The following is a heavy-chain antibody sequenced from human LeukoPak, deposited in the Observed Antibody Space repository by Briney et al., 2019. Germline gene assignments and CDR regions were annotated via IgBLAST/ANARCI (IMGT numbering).Heavy chain of an antibody. D-gene: IGHD2-21*01. V-gene: IGHV4-61*02. Sequence: SETLSLTCTVSGGSISSGSCYWSWIRQPAGKGLEWIGRIYTSGSTNYNPSLKSRVTISVDTSKNQFSLKLSSVTAADTAVYYCARGLKYCGGDCYSYWGQGTLVTVSS. CDR1: GGSISSGSCY. J-gene: IGHJ4*02. CDR2: IYTSGST. CDR3: ARGLKYCGGDCYSY.